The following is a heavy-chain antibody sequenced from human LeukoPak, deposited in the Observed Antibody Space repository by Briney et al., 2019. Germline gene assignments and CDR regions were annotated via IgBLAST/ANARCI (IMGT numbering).Heavy chain of an antibody. CDR3: AEYFHDSSGYYYQYSQH. CDR2: ISGSGGST. Sequence: GGSLRLSCAASRFTFSSYAMSWVRQAPGKGLEWVSDISGSGGSTYYADTVKGRFTISRDNSKNSLYLQMNSLRVEDTAVYYCAEYFHDSSGYYYQYSQHWGQGTLVTVSS. CDR1: RFTFSSYA. J-gene: IGHJ1*01. V-gene: IGHV3-23*01. D-gene: IGHD3-22*01.